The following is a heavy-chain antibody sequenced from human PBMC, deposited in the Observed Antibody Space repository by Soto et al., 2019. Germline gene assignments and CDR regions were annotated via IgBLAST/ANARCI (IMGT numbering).Heavy chain of an antibody. D-gene: IGHD3-3*01. CDR1: GFTFSSYA. Sequence: PGGSLRLSCAASGFTFSSYAMSWVRQAPGKGLEWVSAISGSGGSTYYADSLKGRFTISRDNSKNTLYLQMNILRAEDTAVYYCAKSYRSPRITIFGVVPIYYYYGMNVWGQGTTVTVSS. J-gene: IGHJ6*02. V-gene: IGHV3-23*01. CDR2: ISGSGGST. CDR3: AKSYRSPRITIFGVVPIYYYYGMNV.